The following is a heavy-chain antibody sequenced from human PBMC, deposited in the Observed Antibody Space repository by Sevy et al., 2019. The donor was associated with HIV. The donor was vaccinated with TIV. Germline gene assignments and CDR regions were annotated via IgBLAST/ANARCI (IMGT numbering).Heavy chain of an antibody. J-gene: IGHJ4*02. CDR2: ISSTGNT. CDR3: ASGWLYWPTDY. V-gene: IGHV3-23*01. D-gene: IGHD6-19*01. Sequence: GGSLRLPCAASVFTFSNYALTWVRQAPGKGLEWVSTISSTGNTHYTDSVEGRFSISRDNSKSTVFLQMNSLRSEDTAIYYCASGWLYWPTDYWGQGTLVTVSS. CDR1: VFTFSNYA.